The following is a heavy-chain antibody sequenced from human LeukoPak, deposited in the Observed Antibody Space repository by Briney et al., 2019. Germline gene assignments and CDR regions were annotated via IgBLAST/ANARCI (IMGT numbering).Heavy chain of an antibody. CDR3: ARPPDPYDSSGYEF. D-gene: IGHD3-22*01. CDR2: IYYGGST. CDR1: GDSFSNYY. Sequence: PSGTLSLTCTVSGDSFSNYYWSWIRQPPGKGLEWIGYIYYGGSTNYNPSLKSRVTMSIDTSKNQFSLKLSSVTAADTAVYYCARPPDPYDSSGYEFWGQGTLVTVSS. V-gene: IGHV4-59*08. J-gene: IGHJ4*02.